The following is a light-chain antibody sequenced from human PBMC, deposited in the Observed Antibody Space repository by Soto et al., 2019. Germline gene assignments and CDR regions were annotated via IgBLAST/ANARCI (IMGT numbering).Light chain of an antibody. CDR3: HQDNNYSWS. Sequence: DIQMTQSPSTLSASVADRVTITCRASQSISTWLAWHQQKPGKAPKLLIYDASTLESGVPSRFSGSRSGTEFTLTISSLQPDDFATYDGHQDNNYSWSFGPGTEVDIK. CDR1: QSISTW. CDR2: DAS. V-gene: IGKV1-5*01. J-gene: IGKJ3*01.